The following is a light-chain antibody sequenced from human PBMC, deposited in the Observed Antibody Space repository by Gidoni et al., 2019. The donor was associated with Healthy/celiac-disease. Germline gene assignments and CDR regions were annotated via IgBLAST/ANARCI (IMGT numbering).Light chain of an antibody. CDR1: QSISSW. V-gene: IGKV1-5*03. CDR2: KAS. J-gene: IGKJ1*01. CDR3: QQYNSYPGT. Sequence: DIQMTQSPSTLSASVGDRVTITCRASQSISSWLAWYQQKPGKAPKLLIYKASSLESGVPSRFSGSGSGTEFTLTISSLQPDDFATYYCQQYNSYPGTFAQXTKVEIK.